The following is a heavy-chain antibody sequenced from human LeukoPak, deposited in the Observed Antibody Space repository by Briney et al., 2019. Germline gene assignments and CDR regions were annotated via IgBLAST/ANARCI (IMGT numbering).Heavy chain of an antibody. CDR2: IRYDGSNK. CDR3: ARGAYSSSWLNFDY. D-gene: IGHD6-13*01. V-gene: IGHV3-30*02. J-gene: IGHJ4*02. Sequence: GGSLRLSCAASGFTFSSYGMHWVRQAPGKGLEWVAFIRYDGSNKYYADSVKGRFTISRDSSKNTLFLEMSSLRPKDTAVYYCARGAYSSSWLNFDYWGQGTLVTVSS. CDR1: GFTFSSYG.